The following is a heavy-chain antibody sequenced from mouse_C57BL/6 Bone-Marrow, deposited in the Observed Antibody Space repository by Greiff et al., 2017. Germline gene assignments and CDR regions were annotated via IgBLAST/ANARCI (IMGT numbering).Heavy chain of an antibody. J-gene: IGHJ3*01. D-gene: IGHD2-4*01. CDR1: GFNIKDDY. CDR2: IDPENGDT. CDR3: TTDYDYDLAWFAD. Sequence: EVQLQQSGAELVRPGASVKLSCTASGFNIKDDYMHWVKQRPEQGLEWIGWIDPENGDTEYASKFPGKATITAYTSSNTAYLQLSSLASEDTSVYYCTTDYDYDLAWFADWGPGTLVTVSA. V-gene: IGHV14-4*01.